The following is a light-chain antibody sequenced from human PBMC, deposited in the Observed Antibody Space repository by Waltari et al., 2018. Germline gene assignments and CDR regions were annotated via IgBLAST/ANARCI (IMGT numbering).Light chain of an antibody. V-gene: IGLV3-1*01. CDR2: RDT. J-gene: IGLJ1*01. CDR3: QVWDGTTGV. CDR1: QLGDKY. Sequence: SYELTQPPSVSVSPGQTASITCSGDQLGDKYACWYQQKPGQSHVLVIYRDTKRPSGIPERFSGSNSGNTATLTISGTQAMDEADYYCQVWDGTTGVFGTGTKVTVL.